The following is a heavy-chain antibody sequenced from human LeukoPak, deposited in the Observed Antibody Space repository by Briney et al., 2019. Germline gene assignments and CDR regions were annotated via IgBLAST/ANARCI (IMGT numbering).Heavy chain of an antibody. CDR3: ARDPGYYYYGMDV. V-gene: IGHV3-74*01. J-gene: IGHJ6*02. CDR2: INGEGSRI. CDR1: GFNLRTYW. Sequence: PGGSLRLSCAVTGFNLRTYWIHWVRHSPGRGLEWVARINGEGSRISYADSVRGRFTISRDNAKNTAYLQMNSLRAEDTALYYCARDPGYYYYGMDVWGQGTMVVVSS.